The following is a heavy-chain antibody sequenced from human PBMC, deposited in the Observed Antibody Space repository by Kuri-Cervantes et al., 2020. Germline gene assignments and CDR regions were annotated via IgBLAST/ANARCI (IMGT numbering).Heavy chain of an antibody. CDR2: IIPIFGTA. CDR1: GYTFTTYG. Sequence: SVKVSCKTSGYTFTTYGVHWVRQAPGQGLEWMGGIIPIFGTANYAQKFQGRVTITADKSTSTAYMELSSLRSEDTAVYYCARDKSTGVFDYWGQGTLVTVSS. CDR3: ARDKSTGVFDY. J-gene: IGHJ4*02. D-gene: IGHD7-27*01. V-gene: IGHV1-69*06.